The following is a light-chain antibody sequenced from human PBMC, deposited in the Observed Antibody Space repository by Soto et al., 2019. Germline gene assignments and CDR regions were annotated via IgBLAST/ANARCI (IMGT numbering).Light chain of an antibody. CDR3: AAWDDSLNGPV. CDR2: SNN. Sequence: QSVLTQPPSASGTPGQRVTIACSGSGSNIGSNTVNWYQQLPGPAPKLLIYSNNQRPSGVPDRFSGSKSGTSASLAISGLQSEDEADYYCAAWDDSLNGPVFGGGTKL. V-gene: IGLV1-44*01. J-gene: IGLJ2*01. CDR1: GSNIGSNT.